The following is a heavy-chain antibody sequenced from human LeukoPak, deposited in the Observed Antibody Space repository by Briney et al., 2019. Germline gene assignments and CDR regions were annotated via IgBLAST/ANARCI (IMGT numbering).Heavy chain of an antibody. CDR1: GYTFTTYG. D-gene: IGHD5-18*01. CDR2: ISTYNGNT. J-gene: IGHJ4*02. CDR3: ARDRMDTGTYFDY. Sequence: ASVKVPCRSSGYTFTTYGITWVRQAPGQGLEWMGWISTYNGNTNYAQKLQGRVTMTTDTSTSTAYMELRSLRSDDTAMYYCARDRMDTGTYFDYWGQGTLVTVSS. V-gene: IGHV1-18*01.